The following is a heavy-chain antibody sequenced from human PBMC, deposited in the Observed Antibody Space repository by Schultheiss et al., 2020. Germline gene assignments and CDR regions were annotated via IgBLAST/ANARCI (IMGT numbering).Heavy chain of an antibody. CDR2: ISAYNGNT. CDR3: ARVLTMVRGVLGFDY. CDR1: GYTFTSYG. Sequence: ASVKVSVKASGYTFTSYGISWVRQAPGQGLEWMGWISAYNGNTNYAQKLQGRVTMTTDTSTSTAYMELRSLRSDDTAVYYCARVLTMVRGVLGFDYWGQGTLVTVSS. V-gene: IGHV1-18*04. D-gene: IGHD3-10*01. J-gene: IGHJ4*02.